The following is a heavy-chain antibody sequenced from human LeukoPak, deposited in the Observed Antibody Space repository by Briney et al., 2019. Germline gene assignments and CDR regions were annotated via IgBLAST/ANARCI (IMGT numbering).Heavy chain of an antibody. D-gene: IGHD3-10*01. V-gene: IGHV3-23*01. J-gene: IGHJ4*02. CDR1: GFTFSTYA. Sequence: GGSLRLSCAASGFTFSTYAISWVRQAPGKGLEWVSAISGSGGSTYYADSVKGRFTISRDNSKNTLYLQMNSLRAEDTAVYYCAKEPTGSGSYGDYWGQGTLVTVSS. CDR3: AKEPTGSGSYGDY. CDR2: ISGSGGST.